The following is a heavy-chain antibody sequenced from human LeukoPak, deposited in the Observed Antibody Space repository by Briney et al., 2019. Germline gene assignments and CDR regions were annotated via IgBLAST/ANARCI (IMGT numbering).Heavy chain of an antibody. D-gene: IGHD4-23*01. CDR2: INPGGGGT. CDR1: GYTFTTYY. Sequence: ASVKVSCKASGYTFTTYYMYWVRHAPGQGLEWMGTINPGGGGTRYAQKFQGRVTMTRDTSTSTIYMQLSSLGSEDTALYYCACGDYGGNPPAYWGQGTLVTVSS. V-gene: IGHV1-46*01. CDR3: ACGDYGGNPPAY. J-gene: IGHJ4*02.